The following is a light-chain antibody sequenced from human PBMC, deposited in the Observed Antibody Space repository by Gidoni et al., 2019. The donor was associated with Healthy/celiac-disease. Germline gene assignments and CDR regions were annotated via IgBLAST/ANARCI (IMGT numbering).Light chain of an antibody. CDR2: WAS. V-gene: IGKV4-1*01. J-gene: IGKJ1*01. Sequence: DIVMTQSPDSLAVSLGERATINCKSSQSVLYSSNNKNYLAWYQQKPGQPPKLLIYWASTRESGVPDRFSGSGSGTDFTLTIISLQAEDVAVYYFQQYYSTPWTFGQGTKVAIK. CDR1: QSVLYSSNNKNY. CDR3: QQYYSTPWT.